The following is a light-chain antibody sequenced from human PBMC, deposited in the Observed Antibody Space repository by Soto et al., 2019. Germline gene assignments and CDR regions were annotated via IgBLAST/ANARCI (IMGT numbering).Light chain of an antibody. CDR1: QSISSW. J-gene: IGKJ1*01. Sequence: DIQMTQSPSALSTSVGDRVTITCRASQSISSWLAWYQQKPGKATKLLIYDASSLEGGVPSWFGGSGCETEFTFIISSLFPDDFATYYCQQSNRYWPFGQGTKVDIK. CDR3: QQSNRYWP. V-gene: IGKV1-5*01. CDR2: DAS.